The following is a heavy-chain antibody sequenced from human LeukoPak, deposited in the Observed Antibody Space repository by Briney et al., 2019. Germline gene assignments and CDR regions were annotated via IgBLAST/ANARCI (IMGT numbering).Heavy chain of an antibody. CDR1: GGSISSYY. Sequence: SETLSLTCTVSGGSISSYYWSWIRQPAGKGLERIGRIYTSGSTNYNPSLKSRVTMSVDTSKNQFSLKLSSVTAADTAVYYCARGLKAAAPTDAFDIWGQGTMVTVSS. J-gene: IGHJ3*02. D-gene: IGHD6-13*01. V-gene: IGHV4-4*07. CDR2: IYTSGST. CDR3: ARGLKAAAPTDAFDI.